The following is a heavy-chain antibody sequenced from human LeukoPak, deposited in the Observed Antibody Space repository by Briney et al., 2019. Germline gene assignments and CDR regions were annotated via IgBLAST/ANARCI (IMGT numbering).Heavy chain of an antibody. Sequence: PSETLSLTCTVSSGSFRTYYWSWIRQPPGKGLEWIGYIFYNEGTSYNPSLKSRVTISVDTSKNQFSLKLSSVTAADTAVYYCARTVGITMVRGVIWWFDPWGQGTLVTVSS. CDR1: SGSFRTYY. V-gene: IGHV4-59*01. J-gene: IGHJ5*02. D-gene: IGHD3-10*01. CDR2: IFYNEGT. CDR3: ARTVGITMVRGVIWWFDP.